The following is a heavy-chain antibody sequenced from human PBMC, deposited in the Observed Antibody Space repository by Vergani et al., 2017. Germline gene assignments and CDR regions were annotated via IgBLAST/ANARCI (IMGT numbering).Heavy chain of an antibody. CDR1: GFTFSSYS. CDR2: ISSSSSYI. V-gene: IGHV3-21*01. J-gene: IGHJ6*02. D-gene: IGHD2-2*01. CDR3: ARARGSGYCSSTSCYEGYYYYGMDF. Sequence: EVQLVESGGGLVKRGGSLRLSCAASGFTFSSYSMNWVRQAPGKGLEWVSSISSSSSYIYYADSVKGRFTISRDNAKNSLYLQMTSLRAEDTAVYYCARARGSGYCSSTSCYEGYYYYGMDFWGQGTTVTVSS.